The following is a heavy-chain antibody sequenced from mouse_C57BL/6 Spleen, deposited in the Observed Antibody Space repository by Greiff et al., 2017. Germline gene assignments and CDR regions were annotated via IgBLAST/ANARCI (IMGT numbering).Heavy chain of an antibody. V-gene: IGHV1-69*01. CDR1: GYTFTSYW. CDR3: ARRMIRGAMDY. J-gene: IGHJ4*01. D-gene: IGHD2-4*01. Sequence: QVQLQQPGAELVMPGASVKLSCKASGYTFTSYWMHWVKQRPGQGLEWIGEIDPSDSYTNYNQKFKGKSTLTVDKSSSTAYMQLSSLTSEDSAVYYCARRMIRGAMDYWGQGTSVTVSS. CDR2: IDPSDSYT.